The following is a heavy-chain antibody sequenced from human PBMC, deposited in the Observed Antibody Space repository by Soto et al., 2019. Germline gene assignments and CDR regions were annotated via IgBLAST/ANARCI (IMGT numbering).Heavy chain of an antibody. V-gene: IGHV4-59*12. CDR3: ARGSGYCSGGNCYRYGMDV. CDR2: IYYSGST. J-gene: IGHJ6*02. CDR1: GGSINTYY. Sequence: SETLSLTCTVSGGSINTYYWSWIRQPPGKGLEWIGNIYYSGSTNYNPSLKSRVTISVDTSKNQFSLKLTSVTAADTAVYYCARGSGYCSGGNCYRYGMDVWGQGTTVTVSS. D-gene: IGHD2-15*01.